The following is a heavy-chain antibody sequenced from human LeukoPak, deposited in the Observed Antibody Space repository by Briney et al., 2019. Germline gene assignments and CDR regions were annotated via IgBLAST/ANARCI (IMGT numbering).Heavy chain of an antibody. D-gene: IGHD3-10*02. Sequence: GGTLRLSCAASGFTFSSYGMSWVRQTPGKGLEWVSLISGRGDSTYYADSVKGRFTISRDNSNNTLYLQMDSLRAEDTAVYYCAELGITMIGGVWGKGTTVTISS. CDR1: GFTFSSYG. CDR2: ISGRGDST. V-gene: IGHV3-23*01. CDR3: AELGITMIGGV. J-gene: IGHJ6*04.